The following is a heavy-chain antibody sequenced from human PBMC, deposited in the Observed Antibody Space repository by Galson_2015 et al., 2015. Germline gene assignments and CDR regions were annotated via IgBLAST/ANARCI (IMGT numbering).Heavy chain of an antibody. V-gene: IGHV3-23*01. J-gene: IGHJ2*01. CDR3: ALAWTNYWYFDL. D-gene: IGHD3/OR15-3a*01. CDR2: ISGSVGSL. CDR1: GFTFSSYA. Sequence: SLRLSCAASGFTFSSYAMSWVRQAPGKGLEWVSSISGSVGSLHYADSVKGRFTISRDNSKNTLYLQMNSLEAEDKAIYYCALAWTNYWYFDLWGRGTLVTVSS.